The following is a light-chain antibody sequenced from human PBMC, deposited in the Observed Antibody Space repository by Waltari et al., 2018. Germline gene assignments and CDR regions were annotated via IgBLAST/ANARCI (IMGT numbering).Light chain of an antibody. CDR2: EVN. CDR1: RSDVGSYNR. Sequence: QSALTQPPSVSGSPGHSVIISCTGTRSDVGSYNRVSWYQQPPGTAPKLMIYEVNNRPSGVPDRFSGSKSGNTASLTISGLQAEDESDYYCRSYTSSSTWVFGGGTKLTVL. V-gene: IGLV2-18*02. J-gene: IGLJ3*02. CDR3: RSYTSSSTWV.